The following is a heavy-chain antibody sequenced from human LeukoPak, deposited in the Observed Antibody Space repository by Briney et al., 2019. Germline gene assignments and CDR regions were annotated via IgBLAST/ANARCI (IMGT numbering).Heavy chain of an antibody. CDR1: GGSIRSYY. D-gene: IGHD5-12*01. V-gene: IGHV4-4*07. Sequence: SETLSLTCTVSGGSIRSYYWSWIRQPAGKGLEWIGRFYSGGSADYNPSLKSRVTMSVDTSKNQFSLKLSSVTAADMAVYYCARVYSGYDLPGSLANYYFDYWGQGTLVTVSS. CDR3: ARVYSGYDLPGSLANYYFDY. J-gene: IGHJ4*02. CDR2: FYSGGSA.